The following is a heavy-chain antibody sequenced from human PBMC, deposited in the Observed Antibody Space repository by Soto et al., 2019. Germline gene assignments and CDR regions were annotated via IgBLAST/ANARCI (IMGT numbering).Heavy chain of an antibody. CDR2: ISYDGSNK. J-gene: IGHJ4*02. CDR3: ARLDTAMDYFDY. CDR1: GFTFSSYA. Sequence: PGRSLRLSCAASGFTFSSYAMHWVRQAPGKGLEWVAVISYDGSNKYYADSVKGRFTISRDNSKNTLYLQMNSLRAEDTAVYYCARLDTAMDYFDYWGQGTLVTVSS. D-gene: IGHD5-18*01. V-gene: IGHV3-30-3*01.